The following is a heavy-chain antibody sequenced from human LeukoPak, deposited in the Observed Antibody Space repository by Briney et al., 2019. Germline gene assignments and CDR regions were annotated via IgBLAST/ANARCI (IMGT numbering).Heavy chain of an antibody. CDR2: IYPCDSDP. Sequence: GGALKISSKGSGYRFTTYWIGRGRPMPGKGVEWMGIIYPCDSDPRYSPSFQGQVTMSADKSISTAYLQWSSLKASDTAMYYCARRKGCSSTSCPPDYWGQGTLVTVSS. J-gene: IGHJ4*02. V-gene: IGHV5-51*01. CDR3: ARRKGCSSTSCPPDY. CDR1: GYRFTTYW. D-gene: IGHD2-2*01.